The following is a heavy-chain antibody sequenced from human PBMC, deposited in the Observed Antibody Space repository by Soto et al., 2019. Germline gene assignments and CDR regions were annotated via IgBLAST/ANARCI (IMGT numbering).Heavy chain of an antibody. V-gene: IGHV3-53*01. CDR3: ARALPPGWEIRGGYLDH. D-gene: IGHD1-26*01. CDR1: GFTVSNNY. Sequence: EVQLVESGGGMIQPGGSIRLSCAASGFTVSNNYMSWVRQAPGKGLEGASLIYSVGSTYYADSVKGRFTISRDNSKNTLYLQMNSLRAEDTAGYYCARALPPGWEIRGGYLDHWGQGNLVTVAS. CDR2: IYSVGST. J-gene: IGHJ4*02.